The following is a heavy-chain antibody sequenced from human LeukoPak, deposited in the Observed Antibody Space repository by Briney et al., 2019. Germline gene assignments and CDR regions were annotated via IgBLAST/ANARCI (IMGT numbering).Heavy chain of an antibody. J-gene: IGHJ6*03. CDR1: GYTFTGYY. CDR3: ARGEYSSSGYQYYFYIDV. Sequence: ASVKVSCKASGYTFTGYYMHWVRQAPGQGLEWMGWINPNSGGTNYAQKFQGRVTMTRDTSISTVYMDLIRLRSDDTAVYYCARGEYSSSGYQYYFYIDVWGKGTTVTVSS. D-gene: IGHD6-6*01. V-gene: IGHV1-2*02. CDR2: INPNSGGT.